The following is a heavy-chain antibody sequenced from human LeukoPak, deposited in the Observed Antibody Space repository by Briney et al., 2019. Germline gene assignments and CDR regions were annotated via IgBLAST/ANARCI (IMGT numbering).Heavy chain of an antibody. V-gene: IGHV3-30*18. CDR3: AKDGLAGATTPYYMDV. CDR1: GFTSSNLS. CDR2: ISYDGSNK. D-gene: IGHD1-26*01. J-gene: IGHJ6*03. Sequence: GGSLRLSCAASGFTSSNLSMNWVRQAPGKGLEWVAVISYDGSNKYYADSVKGRFTISRDNSKNTLYLQMNSLRAEDTAVYSCAKDGLAGATTPYYMDVWGKGTTVTVSS.